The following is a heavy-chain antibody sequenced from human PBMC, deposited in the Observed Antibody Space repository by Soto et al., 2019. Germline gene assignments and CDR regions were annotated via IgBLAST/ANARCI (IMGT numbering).Heavy chain of an antibody. CDR1: GFTFSSYT. CDR2: ISGSAGST. CDR3: AKRRDGARYFYYYGMDV. J-gene: IGHJ6*02. D-gene: IGHD4-17*01. Sequence: EVQLLESGGGLVQPGGSLRLSCAASGFTFSSYTMSWVRQAPGKGLEWVSAISGSAGSTYYTDSVKGRFTISRANYKNTLYLQMNNMGAEDTAIYYSAKRRDGARYFYYYGMDVWGQGTTVTVSS. V-gene: IGHV3-23*01.